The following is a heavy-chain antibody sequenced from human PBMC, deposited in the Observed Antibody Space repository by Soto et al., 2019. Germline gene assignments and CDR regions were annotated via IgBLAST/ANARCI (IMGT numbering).Heavy chain of an antibody. Sequence: QVQLQESGPGLVKPSQTLSLTCTVSGGSISSGDYCWGWMGPPPGKGLEWVGYLYYSGSTYYNPSLKSRVTISVETSKNQFTLKPSSVTAADSAVYYCATSNYDILTGYYYYLDDWGQGTLVTVSS. CDR1: GGSISSGDYC. V-gene: IGHV4-30-4*01. J-gene: IGHJ4*02. D-gene: IGHD3-9*01. CDR3: ATSNYDILTGYYYYLDD. CDR2: LYYSGST.